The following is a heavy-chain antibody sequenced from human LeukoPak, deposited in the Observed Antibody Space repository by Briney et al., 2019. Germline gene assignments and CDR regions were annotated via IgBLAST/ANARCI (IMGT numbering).Heavy chain of an antibody. V-gene: IGHV4-61*02. CDR1: GGSISSGSYY. D-gene: IGHD1-26*01. J-gene: IGHJ4*02. Sequence: SETLSLTCTVSGGSISSGSYYWSWIRQPAGKGLEWIGRIYTSGSTNYNPSLKSRVTISVDTSKNQFSLKLSSVTAADTAVYYCARDRGGSYLVLTGYFDYWGQGTLVTVSS. CDR2: IYTSGST. CDR3: ARDRGGSYLVLTGYFDY.